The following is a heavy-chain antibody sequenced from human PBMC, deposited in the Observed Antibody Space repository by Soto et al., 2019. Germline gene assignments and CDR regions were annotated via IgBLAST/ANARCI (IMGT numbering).Heavy chain of an antibody. J-gene: IGHJ3*02. V-gene: IGHV2-5*02. D-gene: IGHD2-2*01. CDR2: IYWDDDK. Sequence: QITLKESGPPLVKPTQTLTLTCTFSGFSLSTSGVGVGWIRQPPGKALEWLALIYWDDDKRYSPSLKSRLTITKDTSKNQVVLTMTNMDPVDTATYYCAHRPPIKYCSSTSCSLLHAFDIWGQGTMVTVSS. CDR1: GFSLSTSGVG. CDR3: AHRPPIKYCSSTSCSLLHAFDI.